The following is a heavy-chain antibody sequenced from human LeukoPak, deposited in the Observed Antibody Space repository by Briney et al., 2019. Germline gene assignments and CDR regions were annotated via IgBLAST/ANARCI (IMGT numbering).Heavy chain of an antibody. CDR2: VSSGGSTM. Sequence: PGGSLRLSCAASGFTFSSYPMTWVRQAPGKGLEWVSYVSSGGSTMYYADSVKGRFTISRDNANNSLYLQMNSLRAEDTAVYYCAVHHDYIKYGYYYWMDVWGQGTTVTVSS. CDR1: GFTFSSYP. V-gene: IGHV3-48*03. J-gene: IGHJ6*02. CDR3: AVHHDYIKYGYYYWMDV. D-gene: IGHD4-11*01.